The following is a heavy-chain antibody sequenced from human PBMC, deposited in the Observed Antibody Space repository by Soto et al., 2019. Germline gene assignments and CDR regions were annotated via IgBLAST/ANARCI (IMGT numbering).Heavy chain of an antibody. CDR3: ARRWGRTFDY. CDR2: VYHTGST. CDR1: GDSISSTFW. D-gene: IGHD7-27*01. Sequence: PSETLSLTCRVSGDSISSTFWWTWVRQPPRKGLEWIGEVYHTGSTRYNPSLKGRVTISVDKSKNQFSLKLSSVTAADTAVYYCARRWGRTFDYWGQGTLVTVSS. V-gene: IGHV4-4*02. J-gene: IGHJ4*02.